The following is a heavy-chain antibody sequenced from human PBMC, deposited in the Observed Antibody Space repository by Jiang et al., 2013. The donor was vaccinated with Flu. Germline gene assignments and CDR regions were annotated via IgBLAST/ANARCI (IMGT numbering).Heavy chain of an antibody. J-gene: IGHJ4*02. CDR3: AKEIRGGSYGRGFDY. CDR1: DDYV. D-gene: IGHD1-26*01. CDR2: ISWNSGSI. V-gene: IGHV3-9*01. Sequence: DDYVMHWVRQAPGKGLEWVSGISWNSGSIGYADSVKGRFTISRDNAKNSLYLQMNSLRAEDTALYYCAKEIRGGSYGRGFDYWGQGTLVTVSS.